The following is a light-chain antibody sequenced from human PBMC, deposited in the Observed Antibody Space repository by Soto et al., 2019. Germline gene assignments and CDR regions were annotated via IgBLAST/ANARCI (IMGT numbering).Light chain of an antibody. CDR2: GAS. CDR3: QQYNKWPPWP. CDR1: QTISTY. J-gene: IGKJ1*01. V-gene: IGKV1-39*01. Sequence: DIQMTQSPSPLSASVGDRVTITCRASQTISTYLNWYQQKPGKAPKLLIYGASSLQSGVPSRFSGSGSGTEFTLTINSLQSEDFAFYYCQQYNKWPPWPFGQGTKVKIK.